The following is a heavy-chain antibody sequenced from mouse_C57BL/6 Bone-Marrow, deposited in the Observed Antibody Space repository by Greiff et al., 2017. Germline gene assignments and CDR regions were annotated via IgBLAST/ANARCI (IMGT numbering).Heavy chain of an antibody. V-gene: IGHV14-4*01. CDR1: GFNIKDEY. CDR2: IDPENGDT. J-gene: IGHJ3*01. CDR3: TTFIYYGSSFFAY. Sequence: EVQLQQSGAELVRPGASVKLSCPASGFNIKDEYMHWVKQRTEQGLEWIGWIDPENGDTEYASKFQGKATITADTSSNTAYLQLSSLTSEDTAVYYCTTFIYYGSSFFAYWGQGTLVTVSA. D-gene: IGHD1-1*01.